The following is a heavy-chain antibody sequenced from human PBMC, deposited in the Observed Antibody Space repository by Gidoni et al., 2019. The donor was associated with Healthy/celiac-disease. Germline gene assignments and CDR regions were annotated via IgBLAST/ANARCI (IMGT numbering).Heavy chain of an antibody. Sequence: QVQLVESGGGVVQPGRSLRLSCAASGFTFINYAMHWVRQAPGEGLEWVAVISYDGSTKYYADSVKGRFTISRDNSKNTLYLQMNSLRAEDTAVYYCASPFYYDSSGYYFDYWGQGTLVTVSS. J-gene: IGHJ4*02. V-gene: IGHV3-30-3*01. D-gene: IGHD3-22*01. CDR2: ISYDGSTK. CDR1: GFTFINYA. CDR3: ASPFYYDSSGYYFDY.